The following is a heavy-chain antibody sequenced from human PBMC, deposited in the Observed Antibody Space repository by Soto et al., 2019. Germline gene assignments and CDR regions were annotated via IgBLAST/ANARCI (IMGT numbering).Heavy chain of an antibody. V-gene: IGHV4-61*08. J-gene: IGHJ3*02. CDR2: IYYSGST. CDR1: GGSISSGGYY. Sequence: PSETLSLTCTVSGGSISSGGYYWTWIRQHPGKGLEWIGYIYYSGSTNYNPSLKSRVTISVDTSKNQFSLKLSSVTAADTAVYYCARRTKYYYDSSGYFDGFDIWGKGTMVTVSS. D-gene: IGHD3-22*01. CDR3: ARRTKYYYDSSGYFDGFDI.